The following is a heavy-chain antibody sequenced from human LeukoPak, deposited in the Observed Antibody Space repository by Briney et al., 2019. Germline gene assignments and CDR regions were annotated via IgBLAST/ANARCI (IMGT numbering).Heavy chain of an antibody. D-gene: IGHD6-13*01. Sequence: GESLKTSCKGSGYSFTSYWIGWVRQMPGKGLEWMGIIYPGDSDTRYSPSFQGQVTISADKSISTAYLQWSSLKASDTAMYYCARRSSSWYGSDWFDPWGQGTLVTVSS. CDR2: IYPGDSDT. J-gene: IGHJ5*02. CDR3: ARRSSSWYGSDWFDP. CDR1: GYSFTSYW. V-gene: IGHV5-51*01.